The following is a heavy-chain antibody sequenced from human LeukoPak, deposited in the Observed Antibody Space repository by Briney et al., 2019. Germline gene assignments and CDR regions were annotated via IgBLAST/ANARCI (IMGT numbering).Heavy chain of an antibody. V-gene: IGHV3-66*01. CDR1: GFTVSSKY. J-gene: IGHJ4*02. CDR3: ARDPGSSSWPVR. CDR2: IYSGGST. Sequence: GGSLRLSCVASGFTVSSKYMSWVRQAPGKGLEWVSVIYSGGSTYYADSVKGRFTISRDNAKNSPYLQMNSLRAEDTAVYYCARDPGSSSWPVRWGQGTLVTVSS. D-gene: IGHD6-13*01.